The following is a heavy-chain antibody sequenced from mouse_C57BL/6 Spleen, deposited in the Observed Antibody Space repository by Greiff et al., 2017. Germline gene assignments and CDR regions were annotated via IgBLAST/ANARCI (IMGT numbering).Heavy chain of an antibody. J-gene: IGHJ2*01. Sequence: QVQLQQPGAELVKPGASVKMSCKASGYTFTSYWITWVKQRPGQGLEWIGDIYPGSGSTNYNEKFTSKATLTVDTSSSTAYMQLSSLTSEDSAVYYCARGPIYYYGSSYLYYFDYWGQGTTLTVSS. CDR2: IYPGSGST. CDR3: ARGPIYYYGSSYLYYFDY. CDR1: GYTFTSYW. V-gene: IGHV1-55*01. D-gene: IGHD1-1*01.